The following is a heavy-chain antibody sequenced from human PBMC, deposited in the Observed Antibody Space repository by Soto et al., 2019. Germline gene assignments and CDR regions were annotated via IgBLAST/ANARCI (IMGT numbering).Heavy chain of an antibody. D-gene: IGHD5-18*01. Sequence: QVQLVESGGGVVQPGRSLRLSCAASGFTFSSYGMHWVRQAPGKGLEWVAVIWYDGSNKYYADSVKGRFTISRDNSKNTLYLQMNSLRAEDTAVYYCARALRGHIQLWFSVDYWRQGTLVTVPS. CDR2: IWYDGSNK. V-gene: IGHV3-33*01. CDR1: GFTFSSYG. J-gene: IGHJ4*02. CDR3: ARALRGHIQLWFSVDY.